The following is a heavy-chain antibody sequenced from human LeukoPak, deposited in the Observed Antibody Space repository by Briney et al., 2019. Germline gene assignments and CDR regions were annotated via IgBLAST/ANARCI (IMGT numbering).Heavy chain of an antibody. CDR3: ARDNADIVVVAATGFWFDP. CDR2: ISSSSSYI. D-gene: IGHD2-15*01. CDR1: GFTFSSYS. J-gene: IGHJ5*02. V-gene: IGHV3-21*01. Sequence: GGSLRLSCAASGFTFSSYSMNWVRQAPGKGLEWVSSISSSSSYIYYADSVKGRFTISRDNAKNSLYLQMNSLRAEDTAMYYCARDNADIVVVAATGFWFDPWGQGTLVTVSS.